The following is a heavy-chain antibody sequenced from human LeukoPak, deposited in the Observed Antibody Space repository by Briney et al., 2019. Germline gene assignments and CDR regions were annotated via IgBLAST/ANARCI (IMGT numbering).Heavy chain of an antibody. D-gene: IGHD3-10*01. CDR1: GGTFSSYA. CDR2: IIPIFGTA. V-gene: IGHV1-69*13. CDR3: ARDFEGTMVRGVTFGYYYGMDV. Sequence: ASVKVSCKASGGTFSSYAISWVRQAPGQGLEWMGGIIPIFGTANYAQKFQGRVTITADESTSTAYMELSSLRSEDTAVYYCARDFEGTMVRGVTFGYYYGMDVWGQGTTVTVSS. J-gene: IGHJ6*02.